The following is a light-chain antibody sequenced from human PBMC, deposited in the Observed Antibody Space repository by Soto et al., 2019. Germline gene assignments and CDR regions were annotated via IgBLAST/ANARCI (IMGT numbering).Light chain of an antibody. Sequence: EIVLTQSPDTLALSPGERATLSCRASQSVTSNYLAWYQQKPGQAPRLLIFGISSRATGIPDRFSGSGSGTDFTLTSARLEPEDVAVYSCQQYGSSYAFGQGTKLEIK. CDR2: GIS. CDR3: QQYGSSYA. J-gene: IGKJ2*01. V-gene: IGKV3-20*01. CDR1: QSVTSNY.